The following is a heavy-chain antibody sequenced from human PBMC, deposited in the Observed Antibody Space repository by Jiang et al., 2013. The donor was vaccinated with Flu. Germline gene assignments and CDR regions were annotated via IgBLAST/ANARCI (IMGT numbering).Heavy chain of an antibody. CDR2: ISAYNNNL. J-gene: IGHJ5*02. V-gene: IGHV1-18*01. Sequence: SGAEVKKPGASVKVSCKASNYTFTHYGITWVRQAPGQGLEWMGWISAYNNNLNSAQKLEDRLTMTTDTSTSTAYMELRSLRSDDTAIYFCARAPGYCSGDTCYGARFDPWGQGTLVTVSS. CDR1: NYTFTHYG. D-gene: IGHD2-15*01. CDR3: ARAPGYCSGDTCYGARFDP.